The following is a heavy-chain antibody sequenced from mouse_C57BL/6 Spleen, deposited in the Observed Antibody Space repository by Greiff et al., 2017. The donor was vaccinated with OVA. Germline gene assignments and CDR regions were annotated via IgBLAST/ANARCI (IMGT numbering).Heavy chain of an antibody. D-gene: IGHD2-3*01. CDR3: ARSEVGYYPLKAY. J-gene: IGHJ3*01. Sequence: QVQLQQPGTELVKPGASVKLSCKASGYTFTSYWMHWVKQRPGQGLEWIGNINPSNGGTNYNEKFKSKATLTVDKSSSTAYMQISSLAAKSSAVYYCARSEVGYYPLKAYWGQGTLVTVSA. CDR1: GYTFTSYW. CDR2: INPSNGGT. V-gene: IGHV1-53*01.